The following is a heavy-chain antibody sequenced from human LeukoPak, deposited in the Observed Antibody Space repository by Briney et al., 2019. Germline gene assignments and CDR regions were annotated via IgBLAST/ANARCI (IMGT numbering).Heavy chain of an antibody. CDR1: GGSFSVYY. CDR2: IYHNGNT. CDR3: ARYGSGIDL. V-gene: IGHV4-34*01. J-gene: IGHJ2*01. D-gene: IGHD3-10*01. Sequence: SETLSLTCAVYGGSFSVYYWGWIRQPPGKGLEWIGYIYHNGNTYYSPSLKSRVTISVDTSKNQFSLKVSSVTAADTAVYYCARYGSGIDLWGRGTLVTVSS.